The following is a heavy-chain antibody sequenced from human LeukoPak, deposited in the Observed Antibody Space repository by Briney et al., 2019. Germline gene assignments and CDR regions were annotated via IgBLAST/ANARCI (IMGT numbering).Heavy chain of an antibody. J-gene: IGHJ3*02. CDR1: GGTFSSYT. D-gene: IGHD1-26*01. Sequence: SVKVSCKASGGTFSSYTISWVRQAPGQGLEWMGRIIPILGIANYAQKFQGRVTITADKSTSTAYMELSSLRSEDTAVYYCARYSGSYHRADAFDIWGQGTMVTVSS. V-gene: IGHV1-69*02. CDR2: IIPILGIA. CDR3: ARYSGSYHRADAFDI.